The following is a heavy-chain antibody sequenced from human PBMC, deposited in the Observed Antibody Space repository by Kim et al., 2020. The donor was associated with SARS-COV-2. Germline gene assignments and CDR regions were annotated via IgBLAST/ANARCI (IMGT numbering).Heavy chain of an antibody. CDR2: IWYDGSNK. Sequence: GGSLRLSCAASGFTFSSYGMHWVRQAPGKGLEWVAVIWYDGSNKYYADSVKGRFTISRDNSKNTLYLQMNSLRAEDTAVYYCARSGWRVGAPAFDYWGQGTLVTVAS. CDR1: GFTFSSYG. V-gene: IGHV3-33*01. J-gene: IGHJ4*02. D-gene: IGHD1-26*01. CDR3: ARSGWRVGAPAFDY.